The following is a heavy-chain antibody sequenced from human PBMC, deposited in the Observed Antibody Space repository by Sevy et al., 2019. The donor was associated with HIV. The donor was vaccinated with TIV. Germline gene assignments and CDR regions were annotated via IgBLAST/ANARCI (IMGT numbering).Heavy chain of an antibody. V-gene: IGHV3-30*02. Sequence: GGSLRLSCAASGFTFSSYGMHWVRQAPGKGLEWVAFIRYDGSNKYYADSVKGRFTISRDNSKNTLYLQMNSLRAEDTVVYYCAKDLAVAGPYYFDYRGQGTLVTVSS. CDR1: GFTFSSYG. J-gene: IGHJ4*02. D-gene: IGHD6-19*01. CDR2: IRYDGSNK. CDR3: AKDLAVAGPYYFDY.